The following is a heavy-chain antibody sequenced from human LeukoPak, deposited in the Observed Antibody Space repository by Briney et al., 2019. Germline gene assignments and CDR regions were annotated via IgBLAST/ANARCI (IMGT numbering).Heavy chain of an antibody. CDR3: TTEDIVLMVYAI. D-gene: IGHD2-8*01. CDR2: IKSKTDGGTT. Sequence: GGSLRLSCAASGFTFSNAWMSWVRQAPGKGLEWVGRIKSKTDGGTTDYAAPVKGRFTISRDGSKNTLYLQMNSLKTEDTAVYYCTTEDIVLMVYAIWGQGTLVTVSS. CDR1: GFTFSNAW. J-gene: IGHJ4*02. V-gene: IGHV3-15*01.